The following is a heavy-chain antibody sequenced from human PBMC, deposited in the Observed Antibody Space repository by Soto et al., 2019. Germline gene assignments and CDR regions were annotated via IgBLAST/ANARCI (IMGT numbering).Heavy chain of an antibody. CDR3: AREAEGRTTGTTVSY. D-gene: IGHD1-1*01. J-gene: IGHJ4*02. Sequence: QVQLVQSGAEVKKPGSSVKVSCKASGGTFSSYAISWVRQAPGQGLEWMGGIIPIFGTANYAQKFQGRVTIXXDXSXXTAYMELSSLRSEDTAVYYCAREAEGRTTGTTVSYWGQGTLVTVSS. V-gene: IGHV1-69*12. CDR1: GGTFSSYA. CDR2: IIPIFGTA.